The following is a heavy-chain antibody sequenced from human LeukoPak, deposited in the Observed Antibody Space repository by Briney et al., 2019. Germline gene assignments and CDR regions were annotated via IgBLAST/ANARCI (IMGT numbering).Heavy chain of an antibody. CDR2: ISSSSSTI. D-gene: IGHD2-2*01. V-gene: IGHV3-48*04. CDR3: AKDVPAAYFDY. J-gene: IGHJ4*02. CDR1: GFTFSSYS. Sequence: GGSLRLSCAASGFTFSSYSMNWVRQAPGKGLEWVSYISSSSSTIYYADSVKGRFTISRDNAKNSLYLQMNSLRGEDTAVYYCAKDVPAAYFDYWGQGTLVTVSS.